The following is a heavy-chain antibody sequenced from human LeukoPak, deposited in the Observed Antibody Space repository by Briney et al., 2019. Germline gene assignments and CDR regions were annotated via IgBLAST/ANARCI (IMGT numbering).Heavy chain of an antibody. CDR1: GFTFSSYA. D-gene: IGHD3-22*01. CDR2: ISYDGSNK. CDR3: ARDRSYYYDSSGYCSWNWFDP. Sequence: PRGSLRLSCAASGFTFSSYAMHWVRQAPGKGLEWVAVISYDGSNKYYADSVKGRFTISRDNSKNTLYMQMNSLRAEDTAVYYCARDRSYYYDSSGYCSWNWFDPWGQGTLVTVSS. J-gene: IGHJ5*02. V-gene: IGHV3-30*01.